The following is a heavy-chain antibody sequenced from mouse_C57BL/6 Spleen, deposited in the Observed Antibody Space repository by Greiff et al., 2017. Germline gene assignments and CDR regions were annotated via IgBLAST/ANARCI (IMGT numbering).Heavy chain of an antibody. CDR3: ARSNDYDEDYAMDY. CDR2: IYPGDGDT. D-gene: IGHD2-4*01. V-gene: IGHV1-82*01. Sequence: VQLKQSGPELVKPGASVKISCKASGYAFSSSWMNWVKQRPGKGLEWIGRIYPGDGDTNYNGKFKGKATLTADKSSSTAYMQLSSLTSEDSAVYFCARSNDYDEDYAMDYWGQGTSVTVSS. J-gene: IGHJ4*01. CDR1: GYAFSSSW.